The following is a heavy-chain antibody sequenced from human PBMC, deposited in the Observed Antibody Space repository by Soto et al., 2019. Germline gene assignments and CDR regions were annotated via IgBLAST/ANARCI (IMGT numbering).Heavy chain of an antibody. CDR1: GDSVSTTSAA. D-gene: IGHD6-13*01. CDR3: VKDLASGWYNCFDF. CDR2: PYYRLLWFN. J-gene: IGHJ5*01. V-gene: IGHV6-1*01. Sequence: PXQTLSVTCAIRGDSVSTTSAACGWIRQYPSTGLEWLVRPYYRLLWFNDYALSVKSRMSVKAYTSKNQFALHLTSVAPEDTATYFCVKDLASGWYNCFDFCAQGTLVTV.